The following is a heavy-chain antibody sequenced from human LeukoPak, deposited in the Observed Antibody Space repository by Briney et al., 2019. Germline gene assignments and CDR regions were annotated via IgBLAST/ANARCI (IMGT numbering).Heavy chain of an antibody. V-gene: IGHV3-30*18. D-gene: IGHD1/OR15-1a*01. Sequence: GRSLRLSCAASGFTFSTFGIHWVRQAPGKGLEWVAAISPDGNSEYYADSVKGRFTISRDNSKNMTYLQMNSLRGEDSAVYYCAKVNNYDDYWGQGTLVTVSS. CDR2: ISPDGNSE. CDR3: AKVNNYDDY. CDR1: GFTFSTFG. J-gene: IGHJ4*02.